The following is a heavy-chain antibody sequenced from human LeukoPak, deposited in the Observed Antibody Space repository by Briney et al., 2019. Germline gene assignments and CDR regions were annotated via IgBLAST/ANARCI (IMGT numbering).Heavy chain of an antibody. V-gene: IGHV1-24*01. CDR3: ARDAPQYDFWSGYYSPFDP. Sequence: ASVKVSCKVSGYTLTELSMHWVRQAPGKGLEWMGGFDPEDGETIYAQKFQGRVTMTEDTSTDTAYMELSRLRSDDTAVYYCARDAPQYDFWSGYYSPFDPWGQGTLVTVSS. D-gene: IGHD3-3*01. J-gene: IGHJ5*02. CDR1: GYTLTELS. CDR2: FDPEDGET.